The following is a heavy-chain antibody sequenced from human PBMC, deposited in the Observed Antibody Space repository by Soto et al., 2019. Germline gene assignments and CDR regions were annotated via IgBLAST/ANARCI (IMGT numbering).Heavy chain of an antibody. CDR2: ISSNGGST. Sequence: GGSLRLSCSASGFTFSSYAMHWVRQAPGKGLEYVSAISSNGGSTYYADSVKGRFTISRDNSKNTLYLQMSSLRAEDTAVYYCVSSVFGSRAVKYFDYWGQGTLVTVSS. D-gene: IGHD2-15*01. CDR3: VSSVFGSRAVKYFDY. J-gene: IGHJ4*02. CDR1: GFTFSSYA. V-gene: IGHV3-64D*06.